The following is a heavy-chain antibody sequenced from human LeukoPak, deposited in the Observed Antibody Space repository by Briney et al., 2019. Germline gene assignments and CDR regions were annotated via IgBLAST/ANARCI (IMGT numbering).Heavy chain of an antibody. V-gene: IGHV3-30*02. D-gene: IGHD3-22*01. Sequence: GGSLRLSCAASGFTFDDYGMHWVRQPPGKGLEWVAFIRYDGSNKYYADSVKGRFTISRDNSKNTLYLQMNSLRAEDTAVYYCARTYFYDSSGYAPPGPFGYWGQGTLVTVSS. CDR3: ARTYFYDSSGYAPPGPFGY. J-gene: IGHJ4*02. CDR2: IRYDGSNK. CDR1: GFTFDDYG.